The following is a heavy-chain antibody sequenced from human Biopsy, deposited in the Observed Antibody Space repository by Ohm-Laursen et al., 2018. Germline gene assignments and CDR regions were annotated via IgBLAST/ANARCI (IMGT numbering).Heavy chain of an antibody. D-gene: IGHD2-21*02. CDR2: VNPKKGDT. CDR1: GYTFTDDQ. CDR3: SREQHYYSA. V-gene: IGHV1-2*06. J-gene: IGHJ5*02. Sequence: GASVKVSCKTTGYTFTDDQIHRVREAPGQGLEWMGLVNPKKGDTRYAQKFQGRVTMTSDVSVATAYMELTGLTSDDTAVYFCSREQHYYSAWGQGTLVTVSS.